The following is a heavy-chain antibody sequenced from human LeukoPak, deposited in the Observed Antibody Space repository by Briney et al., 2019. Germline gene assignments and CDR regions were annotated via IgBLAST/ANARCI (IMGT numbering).Heavy chain of an antibody. J-gene: IGHJ4*02. CDR3: ARDGARFDY. D-gene: IGHD4-17*01. CDR2: ISSSGSTI. CDR1: GFTFSSYE. Sequence: GGSLRLSCAASGFTFSSYEMNWVRQAPGKGLEWVSYISSSGSTIYYADSVKGRFTISRDNAKNSLYLQTNSLRAEDAAVYYCARDGARFDYWGQGTLVTVSS. V-gene: IGHV3-48*03.